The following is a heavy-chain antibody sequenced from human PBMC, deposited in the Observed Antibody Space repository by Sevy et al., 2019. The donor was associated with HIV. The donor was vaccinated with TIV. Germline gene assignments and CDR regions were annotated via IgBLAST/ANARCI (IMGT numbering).Heavy chain of an antibody. CDR2: IYPGDTDI. CDR1: GYSFTSYW. CDR3: ARPDGNHALDY. V-gene: IGHV5-51*01. Sequence: GESLKISCKGSGYSFTSYWIGWVRQMPGKGLEWMGIIYPGDTDITYSPSFQGQVTFPVDKSISTAYLQWSSLKTSDTAIYYCARPDGNHALDYWGQGTLVTVSS. J-gene: IGHJ4*02.